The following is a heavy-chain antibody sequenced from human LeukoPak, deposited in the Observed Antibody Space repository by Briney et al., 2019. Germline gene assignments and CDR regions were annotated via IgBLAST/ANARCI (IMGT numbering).Heavy chain of an antibody. CDR2: ISYDGSNK. Sequence: PGRSLRLSCAASGFTFSSYGMHWVRQAPGKGLEWVAVISYDGSNKYYADSVKGRFTISRDNSKSTLYLQMNSLRAEDTAVYYCAKDRFYGEYWGQGTLVTVSS. V-gene: IGHV3-30*18. D-gene: IGHD4-17*01. J-gene: IGHJ4*02. CDR1: GFTFSSYG. CDR3: AKDRFYGEY.